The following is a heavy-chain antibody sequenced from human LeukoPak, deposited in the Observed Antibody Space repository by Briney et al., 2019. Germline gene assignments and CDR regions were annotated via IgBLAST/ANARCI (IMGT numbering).Heavy chain of an antibody. CDR2: ISSSGSTI. Sequence: PGGSLRLSCAASGFTFSSYEMNWVRQAPGKGLEWVSYISSSGSTIYYADSVKGRFTISRDNSKNTLYLQMNSLRAEDTAVYYCAKWFGERPAYYMDVWGKGTTVTVSS. D-gene: IGHD3-10*01. V-gene: IGHV3-48*03. CDR3: AKWFGERPAYYMDV. J-gene: IGHJ6*03. CDR1: GFTFSSYE.